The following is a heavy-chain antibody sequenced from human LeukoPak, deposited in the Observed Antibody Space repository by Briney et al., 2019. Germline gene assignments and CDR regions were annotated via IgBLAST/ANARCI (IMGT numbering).Heavy chain of an antibody. J-gene: IGHJ4*02. D-gene: IGHD6-6*01. CDR3: VRALSSSSPY. V-gene: IGHV3-7*03. CDR2: MREDGGQE. Sequence: GGSLRLSCAGFGLTFRNYGMNWVRQAPGTGLEWVAGMREDGGQEYYVDSVRGRFTISRDSAKNSLYLQMNSLRVEDTAVYYCVRALSSSSPYWGQGTLVTVSS. CDR1: GLTFRNYG.